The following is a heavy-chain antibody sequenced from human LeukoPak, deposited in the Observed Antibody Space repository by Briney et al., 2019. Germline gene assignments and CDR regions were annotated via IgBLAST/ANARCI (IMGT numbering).Heavy chain of an antibody. Sequence: GASVKVSCKASGYTFTSYAMQWVRQAPGQRLEWMGWINAGNGNTKYSQKFQGRVTITRDTSASTAYMELSSLRSEDTAVYYCARSRDRYSGYDGRNQDCWGQGTLVTVSS. J-gene: IGHJ4*02. CDR2: INAGNGNT. V-gene: IGHV1-3*01. CDR1: GYTFTSYA. D-gene: IGHD5-12*01. CDR3: ARSRDRYSGYDGRNQDC.